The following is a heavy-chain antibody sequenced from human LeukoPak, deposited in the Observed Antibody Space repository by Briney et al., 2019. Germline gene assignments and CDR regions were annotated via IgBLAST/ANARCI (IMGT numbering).Heavy chain of an antibody. V-gene: IGHV4-34*01. CDR2: INHSGST. CDR3: ARWIWDAAYSPYVRYYGMDV. Sequence: PSETLSLTCAVYGGSFSGYYWSWIRQPPGKGLEWIGEINHSGSTNYNPSLKSRVTISVDTSKNQFSLKLSSVTAADTAVYYCARWIWDAAYSPYVRYYGMDVWGQGTTVTVSS. D-gene: IGHD3-10*02. J-gene: IGHJ6*02. CDR1: GGSFSGYY.